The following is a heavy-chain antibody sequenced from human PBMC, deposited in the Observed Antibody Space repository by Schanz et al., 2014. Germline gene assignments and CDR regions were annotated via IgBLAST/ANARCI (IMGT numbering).Heavy chain of an antibody. J-gene: IGHJ4*02. V-gene: IGHV3-23*01. D-gene: IGHD3-16*02. CDR2: FNDGGVNK. CDR3: ARDNRYYLFDY. CDR1: GFSLDIFA. Sequence: EVHLLESGGGLVEPGGSLRLSCATSGFSLDIFAVSWVRQAPGKGLEWVSSFNDGGVNKYYADSVKGRFTISSDNSKSTLYLQMSSLTTEDTAVYFCARDNRYYLFDYWGQGALVTVSS.